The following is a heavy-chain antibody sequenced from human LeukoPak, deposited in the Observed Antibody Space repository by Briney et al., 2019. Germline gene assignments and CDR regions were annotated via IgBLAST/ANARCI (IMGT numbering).Heavy chain of an antibody. CDR1: SGSFSGYY. CDR3: ARHQYDYVWGSYRPGPPDI. Sequence: SETLSLTCAVYSGSFSGYYWSWMRQPPGKGLEWIGEINHSVSTNYNPSLKSRVTISVDTSKNQFSLKLSSVTAADTAVYYCARHQYDYVWGSYRPGPPDIWGQGTMVTVSS. J-gene: IGHJ3*02. D-gene: IGHD3-16*02. V-gene: IGHV4-34*01. CDR2: INHSVST.